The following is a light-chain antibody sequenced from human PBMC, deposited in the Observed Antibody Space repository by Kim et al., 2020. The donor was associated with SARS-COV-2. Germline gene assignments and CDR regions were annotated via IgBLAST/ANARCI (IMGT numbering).Light chain of an antibody. V-gene: IGKV4-1*01. J-gene: IGKJ1*01. CDR1: RSLLDTSDNRTY. Sequence: ASINCESSRSLLDTSDNRTYLTWYQQKRGQSPRVLISWASSRESGVPDRFSATGSETDFTLTIINVQAEDVAVYYCHQYYSAFWTFGQGTKVDIK. CDR3: HQYYSAFWT. CDR2: WAS.